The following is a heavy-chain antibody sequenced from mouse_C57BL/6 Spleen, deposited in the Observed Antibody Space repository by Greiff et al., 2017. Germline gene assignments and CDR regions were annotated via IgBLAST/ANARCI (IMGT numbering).Heavy chain of an antibody. CDR3: ARQSRDYYAMDY. J-gene: IGHJ4*01. CDR2: IWSDGST. CDR1: GFSLTSYG. V-gene: IGHV2-6-1*01. Sequence: QVQLQQSGPGLVAPSQSLSITCTVSGFSLTSYGVHWVRQPPGKGLEWLVVIWSDGSTTYNSALKSRLSNSKDNSKSQVFLKMNRLQTDDTAMYYCARQSRDYYAMDYWGQGTSVTVSS.